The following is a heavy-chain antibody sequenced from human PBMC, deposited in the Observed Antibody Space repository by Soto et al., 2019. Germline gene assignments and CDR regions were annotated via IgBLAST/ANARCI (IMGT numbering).Heavy chain of an antibody. D-gene: IGHD2-2*01. J-gene: IGHJ5*02. CDR3: ATGRSEVVPGAMDT. V-gene: IGHV4-4*07. CDR2: IYPSGST. Sequence: YYCNWVVESAAKCLEWIGRIYPSGSTTYIPSLKSRLTMSVDTSKNQFSLRLTSMTAADTAVYYCATGRSEVVPGAMDTWGQGTLVTVSS. CDR1: YY.